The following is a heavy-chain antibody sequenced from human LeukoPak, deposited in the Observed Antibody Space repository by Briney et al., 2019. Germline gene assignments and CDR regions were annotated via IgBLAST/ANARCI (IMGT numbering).Heavy chain of an antibody. V-gene: IGHV4-59*07. CDR3: ATHSSGWRTDAFDI. CDR2: IYRSGTI. D-gene: IGHD6-25*01. CDR1: GASIYTYF. Sequence: SASLSLTCRLSGASIYTYFGGWIRQPGGEGLGWIVNIYRSGTINYKPSLKSRVTISIDTSKNQFSLRWSSVTDADTALYYCATHSSGWRTDAFDIWGQGAMVTVSS. J-gene: IGHJ3*02.